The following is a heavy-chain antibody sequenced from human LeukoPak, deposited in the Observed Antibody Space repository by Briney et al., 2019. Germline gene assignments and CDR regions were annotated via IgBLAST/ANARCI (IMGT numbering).Heavy chain of an antibody. CDR1: GFTFSSYG. V-gene: IGHV3-30*18. Sequence: PGGSLRLSCAASGFTFSSYGMHWVRQAPGKGLEWVAVISYDGSNKYYADSVKGRFTISRDNSKNTLYLQMNSLRAEDTAVYYCAKEGFGSSWSDPLGWFDPWGQGTLVTVSS. D-gene: IGHD6-13*01. CDR2: ISYDGSNK. J-gene: IGHJ5*02. CDR3: AKEGFGSSWSDPLGWFDP.